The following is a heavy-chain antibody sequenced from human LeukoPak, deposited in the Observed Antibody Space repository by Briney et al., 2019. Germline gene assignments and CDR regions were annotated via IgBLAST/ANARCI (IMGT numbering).Heavy chain of an antibody. J-gene: IGHJ4*02. CDR1: GGSISSYY. Sequence: SETLSLTCTVSGGSISSYYWSWIRQPPGKGLEWIGYIYYSGSTNYNPSPKSRVTISVDTSKNQFSLKLSSVTAADTAVYYCARLKLYYFDYWGQGTQVTVSS. CDR2: IYYSGST. V-gene: IGHV4-59*08. CDR3: ARLKLYYFDY.